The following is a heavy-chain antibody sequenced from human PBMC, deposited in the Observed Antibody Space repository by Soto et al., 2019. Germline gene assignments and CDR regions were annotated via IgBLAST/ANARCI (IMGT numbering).Heavy chain of an antibody. Sequence: ELVQSGPEAREPGTSVKVSCRASGFSFGDSAVQWVRQGRGQRLEWIGWIVVVNGNTNYAQKFEGRVTLTRDASTSTSHMELTSLSSEDMAVYFCAVTDLPFRPLTEPTENGMDVWGQGTTVTVSS. V-gene: IGHV1-58*01. D-gene: IGHD3-3*02. CDR2: IVVVNGNT. J-gene: IGHJ6*02. CDR1: GFSFGDSA. CDR3: AVTDLPFRPLTEPTENGMDV.